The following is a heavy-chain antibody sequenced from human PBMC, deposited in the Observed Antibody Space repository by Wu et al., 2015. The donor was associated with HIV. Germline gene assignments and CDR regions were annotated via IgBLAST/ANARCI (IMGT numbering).Heavy chain of an antibody. CDR1: GYTFTNYY. CDR2: INPSSGST. Sequence: VQLVPSGAEVKKPGASVKVSCGTSGYTFTNYYIHWVRQAPGHGLEWMAWINPSSGSTIFAEAFEGRLTVTTDTSLKTVYMELESLTSRDTAMYFCARDATPITTEFDFWGQGTLITVSS. J-gene: IGHJ4*02. D-gene: IGHD4-11*01. V-gene: IGHV1-2*02. CDR3: ARDATPITTEFDF.